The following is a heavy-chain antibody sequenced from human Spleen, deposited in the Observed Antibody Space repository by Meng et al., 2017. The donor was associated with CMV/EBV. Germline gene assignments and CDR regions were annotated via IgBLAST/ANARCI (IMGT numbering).Heavy chain of an antibody. D-gene: IGHD3-3*01. Sequence: WNWIRQSPSRGLEWLGRTYYRSKWYNDYAVSVKSRITINPDTSKNQFSLQLNSVTPEDTAVYYCARGITYYDFWSGYSDALNWFDPWGQGTLVTVSS. J-gene: IGHJ5*02. V-gene: IGHV6-1*01. CDR3: ARGITYYDFWSGYSDALNWFDP. CDR2: TYYRSKWYN.